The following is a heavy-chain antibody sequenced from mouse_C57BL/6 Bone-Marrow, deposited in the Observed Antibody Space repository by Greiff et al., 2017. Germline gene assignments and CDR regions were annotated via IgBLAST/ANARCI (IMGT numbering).Heavy chain of an antibody. CDR3: ARAVVAPYWYFDV. CDR1: GYTFTDYY. CDR2: IFPGSGST. J-gene: IGHJ1*03. V-gene: IGHV1-75*01. Sequence: VQLQQSGPELVKPGASVKISCKASGYTFTDYYINWVKQRPGQGLEWIGWIFPGSGSTYYNEKFKGKATLTVDKSSSTAYMLLSSLTAEDSAVYFCARAVVAPYWYFDVWGTGTTVTVSS. D-gene: IGHD1-1*01.